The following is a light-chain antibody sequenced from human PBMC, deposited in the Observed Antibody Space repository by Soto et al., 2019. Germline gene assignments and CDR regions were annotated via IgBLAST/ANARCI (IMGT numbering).Light chain of an antibody. V-gene: IGKV3-15*01. CDR1: QSVNNN. J-gene: IGKJ5*01. Sequence: EIVLTQSPGTLSFSPGERATLPCRTIQSVNNNYLAWYQQKPGQAPRLLIYGASSRATGIPARFSGSGSGAEFTLTISSLQSEDFAVYYCQQYNNWPPITFGQGARLEIK. CDR3: QQYNNWPPIT. CDR2: GAS.